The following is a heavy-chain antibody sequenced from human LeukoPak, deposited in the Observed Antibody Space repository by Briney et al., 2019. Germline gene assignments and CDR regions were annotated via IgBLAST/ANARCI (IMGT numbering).Heavy chain of an antibody. J-gene: IGHJ2*01. CDR1: GFTFSSYA. Sequence: PGGSPRLSCAASGFTFSSYAMSWVRQAPGKGLEWVSTIRGSGDNTYYADSVKGRFTISRDNSKNTLYLQMNSLTAEDTAVYYCAKIATVVTFYWYFDLWGRGTLVTVSS. CDR3: AKIATVVTFYWYFDL. CDR2: IRGSGDNT. D-gene: IGHD4-23*01. V-gene: IGHV3-23*01.